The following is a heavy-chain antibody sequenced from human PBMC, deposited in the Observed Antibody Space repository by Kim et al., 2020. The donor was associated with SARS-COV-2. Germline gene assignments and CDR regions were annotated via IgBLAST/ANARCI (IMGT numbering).Heavy chain of an antibody. J-gene: IGHJ5*02. V-gene: IGHV3-23*01. D-gene: IGHD3-3*01. Sequence: GGSLRLSCADSGFTFSSYAMSWVRQAPGKGLEWVSAISGSGGSTYYADSVKGRFTISRDNSKNTLYLQMNSLRAEDTAVYYCANFGVVIGFEYNWFDPWGQGTLVTVSS. CDR1: GFTFSSYA. CDR3: ANFGVVIGFEYNWFDP. CDR2: ISGSGGST.